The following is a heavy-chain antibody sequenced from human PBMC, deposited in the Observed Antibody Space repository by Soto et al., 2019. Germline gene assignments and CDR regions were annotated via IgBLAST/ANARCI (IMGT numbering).Heavy chain of an antibody. CDR1: GFTFSSYA. CDR3: ANLHRPLTTVRGVQNWFDP. CDR2: ISGSGGST. V-gene: IGHV3-23*01. J-gene: IGHJ5*02. D-gene: IGHD3-10*01. Sequence: PGGSLRLSCAASGFTFSSYAMSWVRQAPGKGLEWVSAISGSGGSTYYADSVKGRFTISRDNSKNTLYLQMNSLRAEDTAVYYCANLHRPLTTVRGVQNWFDPWGQGTLVTVSS.